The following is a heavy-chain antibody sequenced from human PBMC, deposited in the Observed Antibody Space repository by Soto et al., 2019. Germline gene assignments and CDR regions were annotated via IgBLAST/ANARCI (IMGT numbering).Heavy chain of an antibody. CDR2: ISAYNGNT. V-gene: IGHV1-18*01. CDR1: GYTFTSYA. Sequence: GASVKVSCKASGYTFTSYAMHWVRQAPGQRPEWMGWISAYNGNTNYAQKLQGRVTMTTDTSTSTAYMELRSLRSDDTAVYYCARAWVTADYYFDYWGQGTLVTVSS. D-gene: IGHD5-18*01. J-gene: IGHJ4*02. CDR3: ARAWVTADYYFDY.